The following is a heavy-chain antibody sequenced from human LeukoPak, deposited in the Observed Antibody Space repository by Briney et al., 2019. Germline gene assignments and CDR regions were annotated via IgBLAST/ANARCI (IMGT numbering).Heavy chain of an antibody. D-gene: IGHD3-22*01. CDR1: GFTFSSFG. Sequence: GGSLRVSCAASGFTFSSFGMHWVRQAPGKGLEWAAFIYYDGSKTYYADSVKGRFTISRDNSKNTLFLQMNSLRAEDTAVYYCAKDINYYDSSGLLGDYWGQGTLVTVSS. J-gene: IGHJ4*02. CDR2: IYYDGSKT. CDR3: AKDINYYDSSGLLGDY. V-gene: IGHV3-30*02.